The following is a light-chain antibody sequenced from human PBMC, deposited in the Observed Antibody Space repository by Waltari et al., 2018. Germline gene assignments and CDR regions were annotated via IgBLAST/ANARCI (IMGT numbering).Light chain of an antibody. Sequence: IVLTQSPDTLSLSPGERATLSCRASQSVTSISLAWYQQKPGQAPRLRIYGTSTRATGFPDRFSGSGSGTDFTLTISRLDPEDSAVYHCQQYDGSAVTFGGGTKVEIK. J-gene: IGKJ4*01. CDR1: QSVTSIS. V-gene: IGKV3-20*01. CDR2: GTS. CDR3: QQYDGSAVT.